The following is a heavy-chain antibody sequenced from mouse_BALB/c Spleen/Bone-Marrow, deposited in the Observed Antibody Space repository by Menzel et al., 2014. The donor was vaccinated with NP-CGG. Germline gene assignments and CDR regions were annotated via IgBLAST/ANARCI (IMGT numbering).Heavy chain of an antibody. CDR3: SKDGGYDYSYYFDY. CDR2: ISSGGHDT. D-gene: IGHD2-4*01. J-gene: IGHJ2*01. CDR1: GFTFSAYS. Sequence: EVHLVESGGGLVKPGGSLKLSCAASGFTFSAYSMSWVCQTPEKRLEWVATISSGGHDTYYPDSVKGRFTISRDNAKNTLYLQMNSLKSVDSAVYYCSKDGGYDYSYYFDYWGQGTTLTVSS. V-gene: IGHV5-6-4*01.